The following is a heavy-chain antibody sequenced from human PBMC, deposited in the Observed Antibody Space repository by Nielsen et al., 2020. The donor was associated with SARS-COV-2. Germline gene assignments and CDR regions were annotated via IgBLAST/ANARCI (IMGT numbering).Heavy chain of an antibody. CDR2: IDHNGVT. Sequence: CAVYGGSFSGYYWSWIRQPPGKGLEWIGKIDHNGVTQYNPSLKSRVTISVDTSRNQFSLKLSSLTAADTAVYYCARDRWQQLVPTYWGQGTLVTV. CDR1: GGSFSGYY. D-gene: IGHD6-13*01. V-gene: IGHV4-34*01. J-gene: IGHJ4*02. CDR3: ARDRWQQLVPTY.